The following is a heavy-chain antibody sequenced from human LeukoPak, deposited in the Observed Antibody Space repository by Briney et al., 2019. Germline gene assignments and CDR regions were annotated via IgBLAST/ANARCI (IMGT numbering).Heavy chain of an antibody. CDR2: ISGSGDST. D-gene: IGHD3-3*01. CDR1: GFTFSSYE. V-gene: IGHV3-23*01. CDR3: TKGDLWSGPGVDY. J-gene: IGHJ4*02. Sequence: PGGSLRLSCAASGFTFSSYEMNWVRQAPGKGLEWVSGISGSGDSTYYADSVKGRFTISRDNSNNTLYLQMNSLRAEDTAVYYCTKGDLWSGPGVDYWGQGTLVTVSS.